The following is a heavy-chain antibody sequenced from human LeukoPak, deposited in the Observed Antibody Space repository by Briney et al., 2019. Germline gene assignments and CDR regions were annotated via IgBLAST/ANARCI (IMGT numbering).Heavy chain of an antibody. Sequence: ASVKVSCKASGYTFTSYGISWVRQAPGQGLEWMGWISAYNGNTNYAQKIQRRVTMTTDTYTSTAYMELRRLRSDDTAVYYCARDRGGYSSGWYSWFDPWGQGTLVTVSS. CDR3: ARDRGGYSSGWYSWFDP. J-gene: IGHJ5*02. V-gene: IGHV1-18*01. CDR1: GYTFTSYG. D-gene: IGHD6-19*01. CDR2: ISAYNGNT.